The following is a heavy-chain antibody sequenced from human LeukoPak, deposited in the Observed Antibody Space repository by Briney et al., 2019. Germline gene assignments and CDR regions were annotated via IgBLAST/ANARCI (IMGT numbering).Heavy chain of an antibody. J-gene: IGHJ4*02. CDR1: GGSISSYY. CDR3: AREVEMATSYYFDY. CDR2: IYYSGST. D-gene: IGHD5-24*01. Sequence: SETLSLTCTVSGGSISSYYWSWSRQPPGKGLGWVGYIYYSGSTNYNPSLKSRVTISVDTSKNQFSLKLSSVTAADTAVYYCAREVEMATSYYFDYWGQGTLVTVSS. V-gene: IGHV4-59*01.